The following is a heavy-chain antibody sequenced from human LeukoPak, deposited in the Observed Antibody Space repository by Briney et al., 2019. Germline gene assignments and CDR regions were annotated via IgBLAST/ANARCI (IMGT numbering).Heavy chain of an antibody. D-gene: IGHD6-6*01. Sequence: PSEALSLTCTVSGGSICTYYWSWIRQTPGKGLEWIGYIYYSWSTNYNPSLNSRVTISVDTSKNQFSLKVNSVTAADTAVYYCARGTHSSSPIPLDYWGQGTLVTVSS. J-gene: IGHJ4*02. CDR3: ARGTHSSSPIPLDY. CDR2: IYYSWST. CDR1: GGSICTYY. V-gene: IGHV4-59*01.